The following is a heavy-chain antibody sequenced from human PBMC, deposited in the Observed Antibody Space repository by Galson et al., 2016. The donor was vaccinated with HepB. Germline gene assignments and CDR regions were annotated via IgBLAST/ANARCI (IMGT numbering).Heavy chain of an antibody. J-gene: IGHJ6*02. V-gene: IGHV3-23*01. CDR3: EMDV. CDR2: ISGSGSRT. Sequence: SLRLSCAGSGFTFNRYAMTWVRQAPGKGLEWVSTISGSGSRTYYADSVKGRFSISRDNSKNMVYLHMNSLRVDDTGTYYCEMDVWGQGTTVTVSS. CDR1: GFTFNRYA.